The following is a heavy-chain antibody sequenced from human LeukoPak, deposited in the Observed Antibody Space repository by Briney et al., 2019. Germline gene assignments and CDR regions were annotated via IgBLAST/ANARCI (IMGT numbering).Heavy chain of an antibody. J-gene: IGHJ4*02. D-gene: IGHD3-9*01. Sequence: GGSLRLSCAASGFPFSSYGMHWVRQAPGKGLEWVAVISYDGSNKYYADSVKGRFTISRDNAKNTLYLQMNSLRAEDTAVYYCAREPPYYDILTGPNGDYWGQGTLVTVSS. V-gene: IGHV3-30*03. CDR1: GFPFSSYG. CDR2: ISYDGSNK. CDR3: AREPPYYDILTGPNGDY.